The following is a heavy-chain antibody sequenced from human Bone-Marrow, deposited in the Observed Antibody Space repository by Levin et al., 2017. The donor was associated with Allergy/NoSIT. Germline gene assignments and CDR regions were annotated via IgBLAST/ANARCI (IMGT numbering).Heavy chain of an antibody. D-gene: IGHD5-24*01. V-gene: IGHV1-8*01. CDR2: MNPNSGNT. Sequence: ASVKVSCKASGYTFTSYDINWVRQATGQGLEWMGWMNPNSGNTGYAQKFQGRVTMTRNTSISTAYMELSSLRSEDTAVYYCARGIRRWLQQGDYYYGMDGWGQGTTVTVSS. CDR3: ARGIRRWLQQGDYYYGMDG. CDR1: GYTFTSYD. J-gene: IGHJ6*02.